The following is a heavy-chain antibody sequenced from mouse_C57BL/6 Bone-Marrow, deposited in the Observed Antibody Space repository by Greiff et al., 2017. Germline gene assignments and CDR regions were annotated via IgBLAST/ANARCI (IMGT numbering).Heavy chain of an antibody. CDR1: GFSLTSYG. J-gene: IGHJ4*01. CDR3: ARKLYDYDFVYAMDY. CDR2: IWSGGST. Sequence: VKLVESGPGLVQPSQSLSITCTVSGFSLTSYGVHWVRQSPGKGLEWLGVIWSGGSTDYNAAFISRLSISKDNSKSQVFFKMNSLQADDTAIYYCARKLYDYDFVYAMDYWGQGTSVTVSS. D-gene: IGHD2-4*01. V-gene: IGHV2-2*01.